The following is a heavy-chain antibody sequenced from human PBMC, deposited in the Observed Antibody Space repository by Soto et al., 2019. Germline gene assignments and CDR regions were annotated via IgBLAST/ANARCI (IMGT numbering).Heavy chain of an antibody. J-gene: IGHJ4*02. CDR2: IDLSGTTT. D-gene: IGHD2-15*01. CDR1: GLSFGDYS. Sequence: GGSLRLSCAASGLSFGDYSMNWIIQTTGKGLEWVSFIDLSGTTTYYRDSVKGRFTIFKDKSMNTVYLQMNSLTVEDAAVYYCTKDRVPDGIYSFDYWGQGALVTVSS. V-gene: IGHV3-23*03. CDR3: TKDRVPDGIYSFDY.